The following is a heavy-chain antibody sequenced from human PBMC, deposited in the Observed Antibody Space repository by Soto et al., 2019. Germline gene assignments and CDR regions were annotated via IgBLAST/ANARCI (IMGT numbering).Heavy chain of an antibody. V-gene: IGHV4-59*01. CDR1: GGSMSSYY. Sequence: SETLSLTCTVSGGSMSSYYWTWIRQPPGKGLEWIGYIYYSGSTNYNPSFKSRATISIDTSKKQFSLKLSSVTAADTAVHYCARELAGYCTGGSCYGWFDPWGQGTLVTVSS. J-gene: IGHJ5*02. D-gene: IGHD2-15*01. CDR3: ARELAGYCTGGSCYGWFDP. CDR2: IYYSGST.